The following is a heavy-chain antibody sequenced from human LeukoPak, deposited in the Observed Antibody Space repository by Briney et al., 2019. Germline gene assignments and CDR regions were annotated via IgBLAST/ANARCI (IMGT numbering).Heavy chain of an antibody. CDR1: GFTFDDYA. Sequence: PGGSLRLSCAASGFTFDDYAMHWVRQAPGKGLEWVSSISWNSGSIGYADSVKGRFTISRDNAKNSLYLQMNSLRAEDTAFYYCAKQYSRSYYSPLYFDYWGQGTLVTVSS. CDR3: AKQYSRSYYSPLYFDY. CDR2: ISWNSGSI. V-gene: IGHV3-9*01. J-gene: IGHJ4*02. D-gene: IGHD1-26*01.